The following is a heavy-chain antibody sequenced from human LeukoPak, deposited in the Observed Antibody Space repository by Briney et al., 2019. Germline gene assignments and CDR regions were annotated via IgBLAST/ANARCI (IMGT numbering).Heavy chain of an antibody. D-gene: IGHD3-16*01. J-gene: IGHJ5*02. CDR2: ISAYNGNT. CDR3: AGEGDYEPSVNWFDP. Sequence: ASVKVSCKASGYTFTSYGISWVRQAPGQGLEWMGWISAYNGNTNYAQKLQGRVTMTTDTSTSTAYMELRSLRSDDTAVYYCAGEGDYEPSVNWFDPWGQGTLVTVSS. V-gene: IGHV1-18*01. CDR1: GYTFTSYG.